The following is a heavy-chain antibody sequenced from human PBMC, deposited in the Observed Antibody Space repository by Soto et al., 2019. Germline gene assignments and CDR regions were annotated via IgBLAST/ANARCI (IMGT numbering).Heavy chain of an antibody. CDR3: ARGGPSAFSGSYLDY. Sequence: SVKVSCKASGGTFSSYTISWVRQAPGRGLEWMGRIIPILGIANYAQKFQGRVTITADKSTSTAYMELSSLRSEDTAVYYCARGGPSAFSGSYLDYWGQGTLVTVSS. CDR1: GGTFSSYT. CDR2: IIPILGIA. V-gene: IGHV1-69*02. J-gene: IGHJ4*02. D-gene: IGHD3-10*01.